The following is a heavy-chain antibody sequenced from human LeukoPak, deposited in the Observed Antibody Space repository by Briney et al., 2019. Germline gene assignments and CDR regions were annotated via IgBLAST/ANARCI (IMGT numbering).Heavy chain of an antibody. Sequence: ASVKVSCKVSGYTFSTYYIHWVRQAPGQGLEWMGIINPSDYSTTSAQKFQGRVTMTKDTSTSTVYMDLSSLRSEDTAVYYCAYESSGPFTNWGQGTLVTVSS. CDR2: INPSDYST. V-gene: IGHV1-46*01. CDR1: GYTFSTYY. D-gene: IGHD6-19*01. CDR3: AYESSGPFTN. J-gene: IGHJ4*02.